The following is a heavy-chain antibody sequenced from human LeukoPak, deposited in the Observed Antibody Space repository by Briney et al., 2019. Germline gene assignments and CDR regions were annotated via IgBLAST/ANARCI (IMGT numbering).Heavy chain of an antibody. CDR2: IASDGSST. Sequence: GGSLRLPCAASGFTFSSYWMNWVRQAPGKGLVWVSRIASDGSSTTYADSVKGRFSISRDDAKNTLYLQMNSLRVEDTAVYYCARGRPHGNDYWGQGTLVTVSS. J-gene: IGHJ4*02. D-gene: IGHD4-23*01. CDR1: GFTFSSYW. CDR3: ARGRPHGNDY. V-gene: IGHV3-74*01.